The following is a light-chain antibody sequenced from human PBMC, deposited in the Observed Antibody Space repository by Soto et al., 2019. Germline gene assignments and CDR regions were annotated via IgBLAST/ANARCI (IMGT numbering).Light chain of an antibody. V-gene: IGKV3-15*01. CDR1: LSVSSS. J-gene: IGKJ1*01. CDR2: GTS. Sequence: DTLMTQSPDTLSASPGEGATLSCRASLSVSSSLAWYQQKPGQAPRLLIYGTSTRATGIPARFSGSGSGTEFTLTISSLQSEDFAVYYCQQYNKWPPTFGQGTKVDIK. CDR3: QQYNKWPPT.